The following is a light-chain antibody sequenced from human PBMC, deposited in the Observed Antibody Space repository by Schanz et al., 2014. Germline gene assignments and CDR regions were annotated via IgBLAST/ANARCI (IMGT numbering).Light chain of an antibody. CDR3: CSYAGSYVV. CDR1: SSDVGGYNY. Sequence: QSALTQPASVSGSPGQSITISCTGTSSDVGGYNYVSWYQQHPGKTSKLMIYDVSNRPSGVSNRFSGSKSGNTASLTISGLQAEDEADYYCCSYAGSYVVFGGGTKLTVL. CDR2: DVS. V-gene: IGLV2-14*01. J-gene: IGLJ2*01.